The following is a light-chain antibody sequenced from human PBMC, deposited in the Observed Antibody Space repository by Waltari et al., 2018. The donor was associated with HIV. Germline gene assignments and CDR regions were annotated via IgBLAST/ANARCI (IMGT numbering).Light chain of an antibody. CDR2: DNT. V-gene: IGLV1-51*01. Sequence: QSVLTQPPSVSAAPGQKVTISCSGSRSTIGNHYLSWYQHVPGTAPKVVIYDNTRRPSGIPDRFSGSKSGTSATLGITGLQTGDEADYYCGTWDSSLSAVVFGGGTKLTVL. J-gene: IGLJ2*01. CDR1: RSTIGNHY. CDR3: GTWDSSLSAVV.